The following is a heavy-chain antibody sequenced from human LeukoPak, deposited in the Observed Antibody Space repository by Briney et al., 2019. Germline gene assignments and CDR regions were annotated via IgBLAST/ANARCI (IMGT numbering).Heavy chain of an antibody. CDR1: GGSINNYY. J-gene: IGHJ4*02. V-gene: IGHV4-4*07. D-gene: IGHD5-12*01. Sequence: SETLSLTCTVSGGSINNYYWSWIRQPAGKGLEWIGLIYSSGSTSYNPSLKSRVTMSVDTSKKQFSLRLSSVTAADTAVYYCARDRGYSGYDLQYWGQGTLVTVSS. CDR3: ARDRGYSGYDLQY. CDR2: IYSSGST.